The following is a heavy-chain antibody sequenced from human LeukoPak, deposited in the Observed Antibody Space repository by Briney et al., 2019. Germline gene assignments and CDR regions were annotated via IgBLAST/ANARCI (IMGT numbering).Heavy chain of an antibody. J-gene: IGHJ3*02. CDR1: GGSISSYY. D-gene: IGHD6-13*01. CDR3: ARQSGSRLSADAFDI. CDR2: IYITGST. Sequence: SETLSLTCTVSGGSISSYYGIWIRQPAGKGLEWIGRIYITGSTNYNPSLKSRVTTSVDTSKNQFSLKLSSVTAADTAVYYCARQSGSRLSADAFDIWGQGTMVTVSS. V-gene: IGHV4-4*07.